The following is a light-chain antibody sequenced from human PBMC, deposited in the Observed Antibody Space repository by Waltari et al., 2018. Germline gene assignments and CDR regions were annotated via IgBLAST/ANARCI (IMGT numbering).Light chain of an antibody. CDR2: EVI. V-gene: IGLV2-23*02. J-gene: IGLJ1*01. Sequence: QSALTQPASASGTPGQSITISCTGTTRDVGYYNLVSWYQHHPGKAPKLRICEVIKRPPGVSDRFSGSKSRNTASLTISGLQAEDEADYYCCLYAGSGTYVFGTGTKVTVL. CDR1: TRDVGYYNL. CDR3: CLYAGSGTYV.